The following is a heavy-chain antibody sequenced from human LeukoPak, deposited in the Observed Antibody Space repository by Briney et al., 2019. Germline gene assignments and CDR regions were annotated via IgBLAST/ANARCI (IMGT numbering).Heavy chain of an antibody. J-gene: IGHJ4*02. Sequence: SVKVSCKASGGTFSSYAISWVRQAPGQGLEWMGGIIPIFGTANYAQKFQGRVTITTDESTSTAYMEPSSLRSEDTAVYYCASWVVSSGIAARPFDYWGQGTLVTVSS. CDR1: GGTFSSYA. CDR3: ASWVVSSGIAARPFDY. CDR2: IIPIFGTA. V-gene: IGHV1-69*05. D-gene: IGHD6-6*01.